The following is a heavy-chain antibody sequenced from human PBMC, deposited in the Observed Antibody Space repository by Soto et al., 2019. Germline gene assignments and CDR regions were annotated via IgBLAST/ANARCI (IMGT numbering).Heavy chain of an antibody. J-gene: IGHJ4*02. D-gene: IGHD2-15*01. CDR2: FDPEDGET. CDR1: GYTLTELS. CDR3: ATDHVLGYCSGGSCYGGSYYDHSFDY. Sequence: ASVKVSCKVSGYTLTELSMHWVRQAPGKGLEWMGGFDPEDGETIYAQKFQGRVTMTEDTSTDTAYMELSSLRSEDTAVYYCATDHVLGYCSGGSCYGGSYYDHSFDYWSQGTLVTVSS. V-gene: IGHV1-24*01.